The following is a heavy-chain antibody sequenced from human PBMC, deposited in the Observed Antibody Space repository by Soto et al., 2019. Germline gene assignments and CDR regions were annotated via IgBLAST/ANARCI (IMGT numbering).Heavy chain of an antibody. CDR2: INSDGSST. J-gene: IGHJ4*02. D-gene: IGHD6-13*01. CDR1: GFTFSSYW. CDR3: ASWRTAAPTY. V-gene: IGHV3-74*01. Sequence: GGSLRLSCAASGFTFSSYWMHWVRQAPGKGLVWVSRINSDGSSTSYADSVKGRYTISRDNAKNTLYLQMNILRAEDTAVYYCASWRTAAPTYWGQGTLVTVSS.